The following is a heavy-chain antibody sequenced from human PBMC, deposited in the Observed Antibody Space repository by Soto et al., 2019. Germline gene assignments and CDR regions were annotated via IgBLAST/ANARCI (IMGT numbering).Heavy chain of an antibody. J-gene: IGHJ6*02. Sequence: GASVKVSCKASGYTFTSYEIQWVRQAPGQRLEWMGWINAGNGNTKYSQKFQGRVTITRDTSASTAYMELSSLRSEDTAVYYCVMVDNYVTPTPQDVWGQGTTVTVS. D-gene: IGHD3-16*01. CDR2: INAGNGNT. V-gene: IGHV1-3*01. CDR3: VMVDNYVTPTPQDV. CDR1: GYTFTSYE.